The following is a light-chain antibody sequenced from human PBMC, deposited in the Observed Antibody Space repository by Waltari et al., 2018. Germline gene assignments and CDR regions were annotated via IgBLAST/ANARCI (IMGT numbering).Light chain of an antibody. V-gene: IGLV2-23*01. Sequence: QSALTQPASVSGSPGQSITISCTGTSSDVGSSNLVSWYQQHPGKAAKLIIYEANKRPSGVSNRFSCSKSGITASLRISGLQAEDEADYYCCSFAPTSIVLVGGGTKLTV. CDR2: EAN. CDR3: CSFAPTSIVL. CDR1: SSDVGSSNL. J-gene: IGLJ2*01.